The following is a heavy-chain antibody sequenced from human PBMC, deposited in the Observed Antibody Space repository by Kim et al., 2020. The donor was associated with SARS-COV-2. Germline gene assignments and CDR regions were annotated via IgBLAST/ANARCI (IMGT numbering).Heavy chain of an antibody. D-gene: IGHD4-4*01. CDR3: DSKVLGLRLDS. Sequence: SETLSLTCAVYGGSFSDYYWTWIRQPPGKGLEWIGEIHHSGRTKDNPSLNGRATISVDTAKNQITLNLSSVTAADTDFSYCDSKVLGLRLDSWGQGSL. CDR1: GGSFSDYY. CDR2: IHHSGRT. J-gene: IGHJ1*01. V-gene: IGHV4-34*04.